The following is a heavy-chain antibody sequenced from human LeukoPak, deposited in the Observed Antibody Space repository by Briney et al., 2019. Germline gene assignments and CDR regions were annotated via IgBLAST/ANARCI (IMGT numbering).Heavy chain of an antibody. D-gene: IGHD4-17*01. Sequence: SGGSLRLSCEASGFIFSTSWMYWVRQAPGKGLEWVADINPDGSVFYYVDSVKGRFTISRDNARNTLYLQMNSLRDEDTAMYYCARDTTYGAADIWGQGTVVTVSS. CDR3: ARDTTYGAADI. V-gene: IGHV3-7*05. CDR2: INPDGSVF. J-gene: IGHJ3*02. CDR1: GFIFSTSW.